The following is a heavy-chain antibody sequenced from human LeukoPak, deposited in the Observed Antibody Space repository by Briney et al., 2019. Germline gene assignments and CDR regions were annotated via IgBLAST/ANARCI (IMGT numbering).Heavy chain of an antibody. CDR3: ARDPLRYLRVGHYDY. CDR2: IDYDSSHI. J-gene: IGHJ4*02. V-gene: IGHV3-21*01. D-gene: IGHD3-9*01. CDR1: GFTFSNSA. Sequence: GGSLRLSCAASGFTFSNSAMNWVRQVPGKGLEWVASIDYDSSHIYYAASVRGRFTISRDNARNSVYLQMNSLRVEDTAVYYCARDPLRYLRVGHYDYWGQGTLVAVSS.